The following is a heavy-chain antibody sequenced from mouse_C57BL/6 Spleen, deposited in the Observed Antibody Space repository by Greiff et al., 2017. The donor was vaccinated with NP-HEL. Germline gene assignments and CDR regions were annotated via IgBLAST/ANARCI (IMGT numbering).Heavy chain of an antibody. CDR2: IYPGDGDT. CDR3: ARSGGYSYFDY. J-gene: IGHJ2*01. Sequence: QVQLQQSGPELVKPGASVKIPCKASGYTFTDYNMDWVKQRPGKGLEWIGRIYPGDGDTNYNGKFKGKATLTADKSSSTAYMQLSSLTSEDSAVYFCARSGGYSYFDYWGQGTTLTVSS. CDR1: GYTFTDYN. V-gene: IGHV1-82*01. D-gene: IGHD2-3*01.